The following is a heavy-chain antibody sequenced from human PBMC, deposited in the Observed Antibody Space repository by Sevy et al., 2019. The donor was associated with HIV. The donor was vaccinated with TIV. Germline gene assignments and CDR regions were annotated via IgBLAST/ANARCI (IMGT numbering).Heavy chain of an antibody. CDR1: GYTFTSYD. CDR3: ARNLYGSGTFDY. V-gene: IGHV1-8*01. Sequence: ASVKVSCKASGYTFTSYDINWVRQAAGQGLEWVGWMNPSSRETGYAQKFEGRITMTGDTSISTAYLELSSLTSEDTAVYFCARNLYGSGTFDYWGQGTLVTVSS. D-gene: IGHD3-10*01. J-gene: IGHJ4*02. CDR2: MNPSSRET.